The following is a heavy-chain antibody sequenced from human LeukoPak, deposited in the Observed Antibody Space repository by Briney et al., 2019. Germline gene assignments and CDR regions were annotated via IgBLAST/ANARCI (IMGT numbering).Heavy chain of an antibody. V-gene: IGHV1-2*02. Sequence: ASVTLSCKGSGYTFTGYYMHWVRQPPAPGLEWMGWVNPNSGGTNYAQEFQGTVTMTRDTSISTAYMELSRLRSDDTVVYYWARDSSNWFDPWGQGTLVTVSS. CDR3: ARDSSNWFDP. CDR1: GYTFTGYY. J-gene: IGHJ5*02. CDR2: VNPNSGGT.